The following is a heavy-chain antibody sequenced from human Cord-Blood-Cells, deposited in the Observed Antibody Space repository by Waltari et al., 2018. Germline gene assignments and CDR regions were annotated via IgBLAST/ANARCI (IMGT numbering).Heavy chain of an antibody. CDR3: ARVYYDFWSGYYTHCYFDY. J-gene: IGHJ4*02. D-gene: IGHD3-3*01. CDR1: GGSISSYY. Sequence: QVQLQESGPGLVKPSETLSLTCTVSGGSISSYYWSWIRQPAGKGLEWIGRIYTSGSPNSNPSHKRRVTMSVDTSKNQFSLKLSSVTAADTAVYYCARVYYDFWSGYYTHCYFDYWGQGTLVTVSS. CDR2: IYTSGSP. V-gene: IGHV4-4*07.